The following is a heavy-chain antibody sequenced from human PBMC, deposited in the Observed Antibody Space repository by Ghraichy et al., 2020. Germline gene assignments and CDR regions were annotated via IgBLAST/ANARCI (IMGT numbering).Heavy chain of an antibody. CDR3: ARETYSSSSGDAFDI. CDR1: GGSISSSSYY. D-gene: IGHD6-6*01. Sequence: SETLSLTCTVSGGSISSSSYYWGWIRQPPGKGLEWIGSIYYSGSTYYNPSLKSRVTISVDTSKNQFSLKLSSVTAADTAVYYCARETYSSSSGDAFDIWGQGTMVTVSS. V-gene: IGHV4-39*01. J-gene: IGHJ3*02. CDR2: IYYSGST.